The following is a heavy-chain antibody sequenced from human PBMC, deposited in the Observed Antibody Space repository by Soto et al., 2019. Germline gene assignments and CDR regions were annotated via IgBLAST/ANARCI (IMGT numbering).Heavy chain of an antibody. CDR3: ARDYALRFKQQLDPPATFDY. D-gene: IGHD6-13*01. J-gene: IGHJ4*02. V-gene: IGHV1-18*01. CDR1: GYTFTSYG. Sequence: ASVKVSCKASGYTFTSYGISWVRQAPGQGLEWMGWISAYNGNTNYAQKLQGRVTMTTDTSTSTAYMELRSLRSDDTAVYYCARDYALRFKQQLDPPATFDYWGQGTLVTVSS. CDR2: ISAYNGNT.